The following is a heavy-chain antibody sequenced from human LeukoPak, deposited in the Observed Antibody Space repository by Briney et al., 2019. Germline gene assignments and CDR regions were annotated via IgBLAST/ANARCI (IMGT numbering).Heavy chain of an antibody. CDR3: ARGGDRGYSY. D-gene: IGHD5-18*01. V-gene: IGHV4-34*01. J-gene: IGHJ4*02. Sequence: PSETLSLTCAVYGGSFSGYYWSWIRQPPGKGLEWIGEINHSGSTNYNPSLKSRVTISVDTSQNQFSLKLSSVTAADTAVYYCARGGDRGYSYWGQGTLVTVSS. CDR2: INHSGST. CDR1: GGSFSGYY.